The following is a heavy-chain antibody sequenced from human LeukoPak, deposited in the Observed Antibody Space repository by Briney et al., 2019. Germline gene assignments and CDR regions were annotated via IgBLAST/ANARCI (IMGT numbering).Heavy chain of an antibody. Sequence: GSLRLSCAASGFTFSSYWIHWVRQAPGKGLVWVSRINSDGSSTSYADSVKGRFTISRDNAKNTLYLQMNSLRAEDTAVYYCARLVRRVAAAGTYFDYWGQGTLVTVSS. J-gene: IGHJ4*02. V-gene: IGHV3-74*01. CDR1: GFTFSSYW. CDR3: ARLVRRVAAAGTYFDY. D-gene: IGHD6-13*01. CDR2: INSDGSST.